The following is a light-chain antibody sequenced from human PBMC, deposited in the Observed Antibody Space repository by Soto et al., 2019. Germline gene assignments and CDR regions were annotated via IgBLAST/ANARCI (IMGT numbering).Light chain of an antibody. Sequence: QSVLTQPPSASGTPCQRVTLSCSGSSSNIGFNAVNWYQKLPGTAHKLLMHGNSHRTSGVPDRFSGSKSGTSASLAISGLRTEDEADYYCAAWDDSLSGVVFGGGTKLTVL. CDR1: SSNIGFNA. CDR2: GNS. J-gene: IGLJ3*02. V-gene: IGLV1-47*02. CDR3: AAWDDSLSGVV.